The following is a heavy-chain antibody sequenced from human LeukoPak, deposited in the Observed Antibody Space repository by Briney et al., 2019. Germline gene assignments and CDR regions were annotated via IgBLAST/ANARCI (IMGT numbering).Heavy chain of an antibody. CDR2: VSSDGSIK. CDR1: GFTFSSYG. J-gene: IGHJ4*02. V-gene: IGHV3-30*03. D-gene: IGHD6-13*01. Sequence: GGSLILSCVASGFTFSSYGIHWVRQAPGKGLEWVAVVSSDGSIKYNADSVKGRFTISRDTSKNTVYLQMNSLGAEDMAFYYCARGYSSSWLGYFDYWGQGTLVTVSS. CDR3: ARGYSSSWLGYFDY.